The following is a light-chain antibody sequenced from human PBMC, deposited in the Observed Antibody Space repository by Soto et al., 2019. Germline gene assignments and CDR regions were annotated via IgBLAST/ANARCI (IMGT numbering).Light chain of an antibody. CDR1: QGISSA. CDR2: DAS. CDR3: QQFNNYPIT. V-gene: IGKV1D-13*01. J-gene: IGKJ5*01. Sequence: IQMTHSPSSLAVSVGDGVTITARASQGISSALAWYQQKPGKAPKLLIYDASSLESGVPSRFSGSGSGTDFTLTISSLQPEDFATYYCQQFNNYPITFGQGTRLEIK.